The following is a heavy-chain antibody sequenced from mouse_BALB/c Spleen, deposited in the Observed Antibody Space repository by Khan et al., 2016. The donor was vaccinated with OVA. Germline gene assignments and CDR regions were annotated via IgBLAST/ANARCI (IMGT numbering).Heavy chain of an antibody. CDR3: ARLDY. J-gene: IGHJ2*01. Sequence: VQLKESGPDLVKPSQSLSITCTVTGYSITSGYSWHWIRQFPGNKLEWMGFIDYSGTTNYNPSFKSRTSITREKSKNQSFLQLNSVTTEDTATYYCARLDYWGQGTTLTVSS. V-gene: IGHV3-1*02. CDR2: IDYSGTT. CDR1: GYSITSGYS.